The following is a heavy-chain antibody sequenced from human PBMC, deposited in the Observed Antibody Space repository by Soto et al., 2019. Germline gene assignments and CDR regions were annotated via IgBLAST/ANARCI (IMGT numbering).Heavy chain of an antibody. CDR2: ISSSGSTI. CDR3: ARDLEYSSGCYDH. J-gene: IGHJ5*02. CDR1: GFTFSDYY. Sequence: SVRLSCAASGFTFSDYYMSWIRQAPGKGLEWVSYISSSGSTIYYADSVKGRFTISRDNAKNSLYLQMNSLRAEDKAVYYCARDLEYSSGCYDHWGQGTLVTVSS. V-gene: IGHV3-11*01. D-gene: IGHD6-19*01.